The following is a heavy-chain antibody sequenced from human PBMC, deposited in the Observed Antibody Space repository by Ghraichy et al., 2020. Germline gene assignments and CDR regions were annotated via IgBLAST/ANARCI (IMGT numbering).Heavy chain of an antibody. Sequence: GGSLRLSCAASGFTFNTYGIHWVRQAPGKGLEWVAVISNDGKVKYHAESVQGRFTISRDNSKNTLYLQMNTVTVDDTAVYYCAKEGYSGGYGAYYDFWGQGALVTVSS. CDR3: AKEGYSGGYGAYYDF. CDR1: GFTFNTYG. V-gene: IGHV3-30*18. D-gene: IGHD1-26*01. J-gene: IGHJ4*02. CDR2: ISNDGKVK.